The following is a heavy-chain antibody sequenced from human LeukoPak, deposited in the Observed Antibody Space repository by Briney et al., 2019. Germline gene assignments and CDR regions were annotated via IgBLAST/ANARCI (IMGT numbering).Heavy chain of an antibody. D-gene: IGHD1-1*01. Sequence: PSETLSLTCTVSGGSISSSSYYWGWIRQPPGKGLEWIGSIYYSGSTYYNPSPKSRVTISVDTSKNQFSLKLSSVTAADTAVYYCASWVQGEVQLERREDWFDPWGQGTLVTVSS. CDR3: ASWVQGEVQLERREDWFDP. CDR1: GGSISSSSYY. J-gene: IGHJ5*02. CDR2: IYYSGST. V-gene: IGHV4-39*01.